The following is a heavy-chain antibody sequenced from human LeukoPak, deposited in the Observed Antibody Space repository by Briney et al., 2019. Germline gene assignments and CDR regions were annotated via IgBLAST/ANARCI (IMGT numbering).Heavy chain of an antibody. CDR1: GFTSSSHG. Sequence: GGSLRLSCAASGFTSSSHGMHWVRPAPGKGLEWVAVIWYDGSNKYYADSVKGRFTISRDNSKNTLYLQMNSLRAEDTAVYYCARDQDGTTGNWFDPWGQGTLVTVSS. CDR3: ARDQDGTTGNWFDP. V-gene: IGHV3-33*01. CDR2: IWYDGSNK. J-gene: IGHJ5*02. D-gene: IGHD1-7*01.